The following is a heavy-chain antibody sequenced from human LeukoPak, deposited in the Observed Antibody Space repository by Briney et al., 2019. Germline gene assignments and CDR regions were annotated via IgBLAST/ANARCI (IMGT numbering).Heavy chain of an antibody. CDR2: ISSSSSYI. Sequence: GRSLRLSCAASGFTFSSYAMHWVRQAPGKGLEWVSSISSSSSYIYYADSVKGRFTISRDNAKNSLYLQMNSLRAEDTAVYYCAREGAHTDGMDVWGQGTTVTVSS. V-gene: IGHV3-21*01. CDR3: AREGAHTDGMDV. CDR1: GFTFSSYA. J-gene: IGHJ6*02.